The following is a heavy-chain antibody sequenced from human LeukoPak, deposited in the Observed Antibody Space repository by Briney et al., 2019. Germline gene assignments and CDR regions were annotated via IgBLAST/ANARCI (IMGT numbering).Heavy chain of an antibody. Sequence: PGGSLRLSCAASGLSVSDAWMSWVRQAPGMGLEWVGRIKGKTAGGTTDYVASVKGRFTISRDDSKNTLYLQMNSLSTEDTAVYYCTGPPDWGQGTLVTVSS. CDR1: GLSVSDAW. CDR3: TGPPD. V-gene: IGHV3-15*01. CDR2: IKGKTAGGTT. J-gene: IGHJ4*02.